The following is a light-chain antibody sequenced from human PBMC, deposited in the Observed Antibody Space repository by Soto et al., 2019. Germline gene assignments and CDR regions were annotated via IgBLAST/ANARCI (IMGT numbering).Light chain of an antibody. J-gene: IGLJ3*02. Sequence: QSALTQPASVSGSPGQSITISCTGTDSDVGGYNYVSWYQQHPGKAPKLMIYEVSDRPSGVSNRFSGSKSGNTASLTISGLQAEDEAYYYCSSYTTSSTMMFGAGTKLTVL. CDR2: EVS. CDR3: SSYTTSSTMM. V-gene: IGLV2-14*01. CDR1: DSDVGGYNY.